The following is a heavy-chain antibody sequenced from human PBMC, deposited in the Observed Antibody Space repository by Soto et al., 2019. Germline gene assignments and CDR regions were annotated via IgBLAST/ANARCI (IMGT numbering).Heavy chain of an antibody. CDR2: ISYSGTA. J-gene: IGHJ4*02. D-gene: IGHD4-17*01. V-gene: IGHV4-30-4*01. CDR3: ATMGTPVTGLYYFDY. Sequence: QVQLQESGPGLVKPSQTLSLTCTVSGGSISSGNYYWSWIRQPPGKGLEWIGFISYSGTAHYSAALKCRLYISVDTYKNQFSLELSSVTAAHTAVYYCATMGTPVTGLYYFDYWGQGTLVTVSS. CDR1: GGSISSGNYY.